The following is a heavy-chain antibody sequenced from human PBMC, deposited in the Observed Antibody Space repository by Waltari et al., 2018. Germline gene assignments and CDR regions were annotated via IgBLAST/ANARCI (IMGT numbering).Heavy chain of an antibody. Sequence: VQLVQSGAEVKKPGASVKVSCKASGYTFTGYYMHWVRQAPGQGLEWMGWISAYNGNTNYAQKLQGRVTITADESTSTAYMELSSLRSEDTAVYYCARVGIEYDSSGYYSAFDIWGQGTMVTVSS. CDR1: GYTFTGYY. J-gene: IGHJ3*02. D-gene: IGHD3-22*01. V-gene: IGHV1-18*04. CDR2: ISAYNGNT. CDR3: ARVGIEYDSSGYYSAFDI.